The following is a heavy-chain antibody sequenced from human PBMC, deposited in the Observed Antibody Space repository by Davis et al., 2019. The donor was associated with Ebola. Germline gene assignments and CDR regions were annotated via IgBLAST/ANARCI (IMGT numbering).Heavy chain of an antibody. CDR1: GGSFSGYY. CDR3: ARRVVWKGGAFDI. CDR2: INHSGST. D-gene: IGHD2-8*02. J-gene: IGHJ3*02. V-gene: IGHV4-34*01. Sequence: GSLRLSCAVYGGSFSGYYWSWIRQPPGKGLEWIGEINHSGSTNYNPSLKSRVTISVDTSKNQFSLKLSSVTAADTAVYYCARRVVWKGGAFDIWGQGTMVTVSS.